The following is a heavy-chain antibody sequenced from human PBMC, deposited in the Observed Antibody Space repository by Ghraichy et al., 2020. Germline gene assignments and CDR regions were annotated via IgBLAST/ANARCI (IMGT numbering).Heavy chain of an antibody. D-gene: IGHD4-23*01. CDR1: GFTFDDYA. V-gene: IGHV3-9*01. Sequence: GGSLRLSCAASGFTFDDYAMHWVRQAPGKGLEWVSGISWNSGSIGYADSVKGRFTISRDNAKNSLYLQMNSLRAEDTALYYCAKDNYGGNSAYFDLWGRGTLVTVSS. J-gene: IGHJ2*01. CDR3: AKDNYGGNSAYFDL. CDR2: ISWNSGSI.